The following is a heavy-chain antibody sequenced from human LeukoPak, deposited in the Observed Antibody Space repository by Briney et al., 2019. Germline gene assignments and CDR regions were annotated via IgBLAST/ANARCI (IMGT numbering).Heavy chain of an antibody. V-gene: IGHV4-34*01. J-gene: IGHJ4*02. Sequence: PSETLSLTCAVYGGSFSGYYWIWIRQPPGKGLEWIGEINHSGSTNYNPSLKSRVTISVDTSKNQFSLKLSSVTAADTAVYYCARVYYGSGSYYMSDYWGQGTLVTVSS. CDR1: GGSFSGYY. D-gene: IGHD3-10*01. CDR2: INHSGST. CDR3: ARVYYGSGSYYMSDY.